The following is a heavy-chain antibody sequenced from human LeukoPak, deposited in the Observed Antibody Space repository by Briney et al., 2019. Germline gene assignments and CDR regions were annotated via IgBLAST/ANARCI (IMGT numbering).Heavy chain of an antibody. J-gene: IGHJ4*02. Sequence: PSETLSLTCAGYGGSFRGYYWGWIRQPPGEGVEGIGEIYHSGSTNYNPSLKRRVTISGDTSKNQFSLKLRSVTAADTAVYYCARRRSSSWYLRGVFDYWGQGTLATVSS. CDR3: ARRRSSSWYLRGVFDY. V-gene: IGHV4-34*01. D-gene: IGHD6-13*01. CDR1: GGSFRGYY. CDR2: IYHSGST.